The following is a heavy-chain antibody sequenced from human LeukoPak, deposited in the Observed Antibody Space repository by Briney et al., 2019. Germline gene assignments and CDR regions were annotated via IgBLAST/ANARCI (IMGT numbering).Heavy chain of an antibody. V-gene: IGHV1-18*01. CDR3: ARNSSYDSGSFDY. D-gene: IGHD3-10*01. J-gene: IGHJ4*02. CDR1: VYTFIIYG. CDR2: ISAYNGNT. Sequence: ASVRVSSKASVYTFIIYGISWVRQAPGQGLEWMGWISAYNGNTNYAQKLQGRVTMTTDTSTSTAYMELRSLRSDDTAVYYCARNSSYDSGSFDYWGQGTLVTVSS.